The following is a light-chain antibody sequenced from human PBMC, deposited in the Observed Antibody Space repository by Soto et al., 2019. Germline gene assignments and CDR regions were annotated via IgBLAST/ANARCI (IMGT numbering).Light chain of an antibody. Sequence: QSALTQPPSASGSPGQSVTISCTGTSSDVGGYKSVSWYQHHPGKVPKLVIFEVSNRPSGVSNRFSGSKSGNTASLTISGLQAEDEADYYCSSYINTNTLVFAGGTKLTVL. J-gene: IGLJ2*01. CDR3: SSYINTNTLV. CDR1: SSDVGGYKS. CDR2: EVS. V-gene: IGLV2-14*01.